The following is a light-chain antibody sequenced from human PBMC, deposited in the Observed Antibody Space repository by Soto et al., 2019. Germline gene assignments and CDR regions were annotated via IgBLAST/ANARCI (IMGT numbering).Light chain of an antibody. CDR1: QSVSSSY. Sequence: EIVLTQSPGTLSLSPGERATLFCRASQSVSSSYLAWYQQKPGQAPRLLIYSASRRATGIPDRFSGSGSGTDFTLTISRLEPEDFAVYYCQQYGGSPPLSFGGGTKVDIK. J-gene: IGKJ4*01. CDR3: QQYGGSPPLS. V-gene: IGKV3-20*01. CDR2: SAS.